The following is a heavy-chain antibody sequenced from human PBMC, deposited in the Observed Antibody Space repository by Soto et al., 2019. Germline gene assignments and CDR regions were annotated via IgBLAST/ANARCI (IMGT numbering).Heavy chain of an antibody. CDR2: INAGNGDT. V-gene: IGHV1-3*01. Sequence: QVQLVQSGAEVKRPGASVKVSCKASGYTFTNIHWARQAPGQRLEWMGWINAGNGDTKYSQKFQDRVTITRDTSANTAYLELSSLRSEDTAVYYCARDSGYAENWGQGTLGTLSS. CDR1: GYTFTN. J-gene: IGHJ4*02. D-gene: IGHD5-12*01. CDR3: ARDSGYAEN.